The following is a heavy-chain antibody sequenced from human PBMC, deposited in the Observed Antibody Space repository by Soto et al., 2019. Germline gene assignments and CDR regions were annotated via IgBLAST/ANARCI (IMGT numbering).Heavy chain of an antibody. J-gene: IGHJ4*02. Sequence: SVKVSCKASGGTFSSYAISWVRQAPGQGLEWMGGIIPIFGTANYAQKFQGRVTITADESTSTAYKELSSLRSEDTAVYYCAREEGVYDILTGSLEYWGQGTMVTVSS. CDR2: IIPIFGTA. D-gene: IGHD3-9*01. V-gene: IGHV1-69*13. CDR3: AREEGVYDILTGSLEY. CDR1: GGTFSSYA.